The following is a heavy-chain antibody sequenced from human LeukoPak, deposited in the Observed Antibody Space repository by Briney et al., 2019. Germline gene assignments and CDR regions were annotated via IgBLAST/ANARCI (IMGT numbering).Heavy chain of an antibody. V-gene: IGHV1-46*01. D-gene: IGHD3-22*01. CDR3: ARSLGYYYDSSGYPDY. CDR1: GYTFTSYG. J-gene: IGHJ4*02. Sequence: ASVKVSCKASGYTFTSYGISWVRQAPGQGLEWMGIINPSGGSTSYAQKFQGRVTMTRDTSTSTVYMELSSLRSEDTAVYYCARSLGYYYDSSGYPDYWGQGTLVTVSS. CDR2: INPSGGST.